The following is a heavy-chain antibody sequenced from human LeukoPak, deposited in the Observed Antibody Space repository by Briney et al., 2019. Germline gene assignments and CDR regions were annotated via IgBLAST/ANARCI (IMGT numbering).Heavy chain of an antibody. J-gene: IGHJ4*02. CDR2: MNPNSGNT. V-gene: IGHV1-8*01. CDR1: GYTFTSYD. D-gene: IGHD4-17*01. Sequence: GASVKVSCKASGYTFTSYDINWVRQATGQGLEWMGWMNPNSGNTGYAQKFQGRVTMTRNTSISTAYMELSSLRSEDTAVYYCARSAADYYYFDYWGQGTLVTVSS. CDR3: ARSAADYYYFDY.